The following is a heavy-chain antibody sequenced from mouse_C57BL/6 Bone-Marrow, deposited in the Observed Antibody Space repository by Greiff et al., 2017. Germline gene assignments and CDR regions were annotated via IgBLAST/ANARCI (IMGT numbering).Heavy chain of an antibody. CDR3: ASYSNFSSYYFDY. J-gene: IGHJ2*01. CDR2: IAPSDSYT. V-gene: IGHV1-59*01. D-gene: IGHD2-5*01. CDR1: GYTFTSYW. Sequence: VQLQQPGAELVRPVTSVKLSCKASGYTFTSYWMHWVKQRPGQGLEWIGVIAPSDSYTNYNQQFKGKATLTVDTSSSTAYMQRSSLTSEDSAVYYCASYSNFSSYYFDYWGQGTTLTVSS.